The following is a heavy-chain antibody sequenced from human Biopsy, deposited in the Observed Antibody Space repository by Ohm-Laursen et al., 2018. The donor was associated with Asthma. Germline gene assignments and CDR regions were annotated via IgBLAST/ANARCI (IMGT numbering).Heavy chain of an antibody. CDR2: VFLSGTT. D-gene: IGHD4-17*01. CDR1: GAYIGSRDHH. CDR3: ARVASYGDLYFGIDV. J-gene: IGHJ6*02. Sequence: SETLSLTCSVGGAYIGSRDHHWSWIRQSPGTGLEWIGSVFLSGTTHYNRSLERRLSISIDTTRNEFSMTLWSVTAADTAVYFCARVASYGDLYFGIDVWGPGTTVSVS. V-gene: IGHV4-30-4*01.